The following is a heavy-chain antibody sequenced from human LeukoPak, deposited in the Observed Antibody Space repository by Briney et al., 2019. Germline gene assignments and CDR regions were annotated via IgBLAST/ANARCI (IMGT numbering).Heavy chain of an antibody. V-gene: IGHV3-30*02. CDR1: GFTLSNYG. J-gene: IGHJ4*02. CDR2: IRHEGSNK. CDR3: AKDQEIFGMVAIDY. D-gene: IGHD3-3*01. Sequence: GGSLRLSCAASGFTLSNYGMHWVRQAPGKGLEWLTLIRHEGSNKYYADSVKGRFTISRDNSKNTLFLQMNSLRAEDTAVYYCAKDQEIFGMVAIDYWGQGTLVTVSS.